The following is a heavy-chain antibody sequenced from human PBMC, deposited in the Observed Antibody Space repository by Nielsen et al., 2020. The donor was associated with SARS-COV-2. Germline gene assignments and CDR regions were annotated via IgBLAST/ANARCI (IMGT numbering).Heavy chain of an antibody. J-gene: IGHJ4*02. V-gene: IGHV5-10-1*01. D-gene: IGHD1-26*01. Sequence: GESLKISCKGSGYSFTSYWIGWVRQVPGKGLEWVGRIDPSDSYTNYSPSFQGHVTISVDRAISTAFLQWSSLRASDSAMYYCARPASGTYQNPDSWGQGTLVTVTS. CDR2: IDPSDSYT. CDR3: ARPASGTYQNPDS. CDR1: GYSFTSYW.